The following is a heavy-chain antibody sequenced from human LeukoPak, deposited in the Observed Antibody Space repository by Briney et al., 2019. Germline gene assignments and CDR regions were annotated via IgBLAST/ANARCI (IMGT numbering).Heavy chain of an antibody. CDR3: ARGETGRDSSGYFGY. Sequence: ASVKVSCKASGYTFTDHYIHWVRQAPGQGLEWMGWINPNSGGINYAQKFQGRVTMTRDTSISTAYMELTRLRSDDTAVYYCARGETGRDSSGYFGYWGRGTLVTVSS. CDR2: INPNSGGI. V-gene: IGHV1-2*02. CDR1: GYTFTDHY. D-gene: IGHD3-22*01. J-gene: IGHJ4*02.